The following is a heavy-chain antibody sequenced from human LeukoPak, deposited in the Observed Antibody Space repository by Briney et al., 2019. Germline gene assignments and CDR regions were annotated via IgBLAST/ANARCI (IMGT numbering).Heavy chain of an antibody. V-gene: IGHV5-51*03. CDR3: ARGSLPQYCSGGSCFSRRYNWFDP. J-gene: IGHJ5*02. CDR1: GYTFTSYW. D-gene: IGHD2-15*01. CDR2: IYPGDSDT. Sequence: PGESLKISCKGSGYTFTSYWIGWVRQMPGKGLEWMGIIYPGDSDTRYSPSFQGQVTISADKSISTAYLQWSSLKASDTAMYYCARGSLPQYCSGGSCFSRRYNWFDPWGQGTLVTVSS.